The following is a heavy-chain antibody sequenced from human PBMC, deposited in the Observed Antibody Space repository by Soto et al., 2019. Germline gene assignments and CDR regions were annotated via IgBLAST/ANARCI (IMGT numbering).Heavy chain of an antibody. CDR2: IYWNDDK. CDR3: AHRQRIGPEAAADHFDP. V-gene: IGHV2-5*01. D-gene: IGHD6-13*01. J-gene: IGHJ5*02. CDR1: GFSLSTSGVG. Sequence: SGPTLVKPTQTLTLTCTFSGFSLSTSGVGVGWIRQPPGKALEWLALIYWNDDKRYSPSLKSRLTITKDTSKNQVVLTMTNMDPVDTTTYYWAHRQRIGPEAAADHFDPWGQGTLVTVSS.